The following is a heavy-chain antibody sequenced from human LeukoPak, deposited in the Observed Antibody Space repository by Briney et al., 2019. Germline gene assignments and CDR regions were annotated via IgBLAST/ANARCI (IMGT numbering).Heavy chain of an antibody. J-gene: IGHJ6*03. D-gene: IGHD6-13*01. Sequence: GESLKISCKGSGYSFTTFWIGWVRQMPGKGLEWMGIIYPGDSDTRYSPSFQGQVTISADKSISTAYLQWSSLKASDTAMYYCARQAANYYYYMDVWGKGTTVTVSS. CDR2: IYPGDSDT. CDR1: GYSFTTFW. CDR3: ARQAANYYYYMDV. V-gene: IGHV5-51*01.